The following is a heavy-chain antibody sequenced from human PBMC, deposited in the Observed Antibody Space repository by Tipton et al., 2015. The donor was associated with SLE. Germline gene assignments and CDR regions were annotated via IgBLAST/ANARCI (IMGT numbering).Heavy chain of an antibody. CDR3: ARVAPTEVFDY. J-gene: IGHJ4*02. D-gene: IGHD1-1*01. CDR1: GESFNGYF. CDR2: IIHSGVT. V-gene: IGHV4-34*12. Sequence: TLSLTCAVSGESFNGYFWTWIRQPPGKGLEWIAEIIHSGVTNYNPSLRSRVTISVDMSKNQVSLKLNSVTAADTAVYYCARVAPTEVFDYWGQGTLVTVSS.